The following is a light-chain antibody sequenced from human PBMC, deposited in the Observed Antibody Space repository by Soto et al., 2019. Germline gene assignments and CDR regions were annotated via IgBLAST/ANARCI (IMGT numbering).Light chain of an antibody. CDR1: QTLSIGS. Sequence: EFVLTQSRGTLSLSPGERATLFCRASQTLSIGSLAWYQQKPGQAPRLLIYGASSRATGIPDRFSGSGSGTDFTLTIHRLEPEDFAVYYCQQYGSSITFGQGTRLEIK. CDR2: GAS. V-gene: IGKV3-20*01. CDR3: QQYGSSIT. J-gene: IGKJ5*01.